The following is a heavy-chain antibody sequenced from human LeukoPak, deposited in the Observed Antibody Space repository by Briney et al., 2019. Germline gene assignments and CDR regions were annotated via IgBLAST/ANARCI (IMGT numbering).Heavy chain of an antibody. J-gene: IGHJ4*02. Sequence: GGSLRLSCTASGFTLSDYWMQWVRQVPSKGLVWVARTNRDETSTTYADSVKGRFTISRDNAKNTLSLEMNSLRAEDTAVYYCARVRDGGAADFWGQGTLVTVSS. CDR1: GFTLSDYW. CDR3: ARVRDGGAADF. D-gene: IGHD4-23*01. CDR2: TNRDETST. V-gene: IGHV3-74*01.